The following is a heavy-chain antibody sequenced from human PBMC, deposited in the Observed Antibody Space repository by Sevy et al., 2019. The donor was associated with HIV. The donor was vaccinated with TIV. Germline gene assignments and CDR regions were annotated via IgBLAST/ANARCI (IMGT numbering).Heavy chain of an antibody. CDR1: GYIFTDYY. CDR2: INSDSGVT. J-gene: IGHJ6*02. CDR3: ARLTTQPPSDLYGMDV. D-gene: IGHD4-17*01. V-gene: IGHV1-2*02. Sequence: ASVKVSCKASGYIFTDYYIHWVRQAPGQGLEWMAWINSDSGVTNYAQKFQGEVTVTRDTSLSTAYLELTRLKSNDTAIYYCARLTTQPPSDLYGMDVWGHGTTVTVSS.